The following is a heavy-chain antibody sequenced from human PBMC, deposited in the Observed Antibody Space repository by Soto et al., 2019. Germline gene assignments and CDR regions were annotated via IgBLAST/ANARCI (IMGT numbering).Heavy chain of an antibody. D-gene: IGHD6-19*01. CDR3: ARKVRDRIGWYTNYVYAMFV. CDR2: IIPIFGTA. Sequence: SSVKVSCKASVGTFGGYAISWGLQAPGQGHEWMGGIIPIFGTANYAQKFQGRVTITADESTSTAYMELSSLRSEDTAVDYCARKVRDRIGWYTNYVYAMFVRGR. J-gene: IGHJ2*01. V-gene: IGHV1-69*13. CDR1: VGTFGGYA.